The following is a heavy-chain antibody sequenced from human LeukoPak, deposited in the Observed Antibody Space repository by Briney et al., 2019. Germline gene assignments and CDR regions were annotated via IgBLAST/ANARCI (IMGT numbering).Heavy chain of an antibody. V-gene: IGHV1-46*01. CDR2: INPSSGST. J-gene: IGHJ6*02. CDR1: GNTFTSYY. Sequence: GASVKVSCKASGNTFTSYYIHWVRQAPGQGLEWMGIINPSSGSTNYAQKFQGRVTMTRDTSTSTAYMELSSLRSEDTAVYYCARPVNVGHYGMDVWGQGTTVTVSS. CDR3: ARPVNVGHYGMDV. D-gene: IGHD1-26*01.